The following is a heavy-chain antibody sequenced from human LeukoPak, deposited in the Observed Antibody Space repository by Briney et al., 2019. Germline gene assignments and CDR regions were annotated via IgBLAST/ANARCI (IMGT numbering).Heavy chain of an antibody. CDR3: TTAPSYYDISTGYYTFDY. V-gene: IGHV3-15*01. Sequence: GGSLRLSCAASGFTFSNAWMSWVRQAPGKGLEWVGRIKSKTDGGTTDYAAPVKGRFTISRDDSKNTLYLQMNSLKTEDTAVYYCTTAPSYYDISTGYYTFDYWGQGTLVTVSS. CDR2: IKSKTDGGTT. J-gene: IGHJ4*02. CDR1: GFTFSNAW. D-gene: IGHD3-9*01.